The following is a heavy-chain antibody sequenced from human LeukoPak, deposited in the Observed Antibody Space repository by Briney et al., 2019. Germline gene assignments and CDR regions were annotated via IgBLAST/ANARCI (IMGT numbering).Heavy chain of an antibody. CDR2: STPSGGT. CDR3: ARDRYGDGFAHFDY. Sequence: ASVKLSCNTSGYTFTSNYMHWVRLAPGQGLEWRGWSTPSGGTNYPQTFQGRVAITRDTSITTAYMDLSRLTSDDTAVYYCARDRYGDGFAHFDYWGQGALVTVSS. V-gene: IGHV1-2*02. D-gene: IGHD5-24*01. CDR1: GYTFTSNY. J-gene: IGHJ4*02.